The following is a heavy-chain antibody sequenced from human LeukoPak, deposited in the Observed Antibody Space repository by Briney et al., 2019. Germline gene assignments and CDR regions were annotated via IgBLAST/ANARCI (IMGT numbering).Heavy chain of an antibody. J-gene: IGHJ6*03. CDR2: ISWNSGSI. V-gene: IGHV3-9*01. CDR1: GSTFDDYA. Sequence: PGRSLRLSCAASGSTFDDYAMHWVRQAPGKGLEWVSGISWNSGSINYADSVKGRFTISRDNSKNTLYLQMNSLRAEDTAVYYCARDMSRGRVYYYYMDVWGKGTTVTVSS. CDR3: ARDMSRGRVYYYYMDV. D-gene: IGHD3-16*01.